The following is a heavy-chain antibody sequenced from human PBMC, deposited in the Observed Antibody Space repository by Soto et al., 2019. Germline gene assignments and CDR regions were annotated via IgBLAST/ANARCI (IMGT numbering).Heavy chain of an antibody. J-gene: IGHJ4*02. CDR1: GFTFSNYW. Sequence: VGSLRLSCAASGFTFSNYWMHWVRQAPGKGLVWVSEIDSFGSTKNYADSVKGRFTISRDNAKNTLFLQMNSLRAEDTAIYYCASLSAPSDYWGQGTLVTVSS. CDR2: IDSFGSTK. V-gene: IGHV3-74*01. CDR3: ASLSAPSDY. D-gene: IGHD3-3*01.